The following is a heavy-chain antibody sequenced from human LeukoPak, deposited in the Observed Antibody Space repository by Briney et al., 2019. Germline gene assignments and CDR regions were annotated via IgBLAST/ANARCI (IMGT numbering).Heavy chain of an antibody. Sequence: SETLSLTCTVSGDSISNYYWSWIRQPAGKGLEWIGRIYTSGSTDYNPSLKSRVTMSVDTSKNQFSLKLSSVTAADTAVYYCARVMRGGPVDYWGQGTLVTVSS. CDR1: GDSISNYY. J-gene: IGHJ4*02. D-gene: IGHD1-26*01. V-gene: IGHV4-4*07. CDR3: ARVMRGGPVDY. CDR2: IYTSGST.